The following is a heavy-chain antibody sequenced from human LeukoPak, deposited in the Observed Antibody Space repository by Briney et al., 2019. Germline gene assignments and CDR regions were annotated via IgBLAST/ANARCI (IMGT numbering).Heavy chain of an antibody. J-gene: IGHJ4*02. D-gene: IGHD6-19*01. CDR3: ARTGRDSSGWYTTVVELPFDY. CDR1: GGSISSSSYY. Sequence: PSETLSLTCTVSGGSISSSSYYWGWIRQPPGKGLEWIGSIYYSGSTYYNPSLKSRVTISVDTSKNQFSLKLSSVTAADTAVYYCARTGRDSSGWYTTVVELPFDYWGQGTLVTVSS. CDR2: IYYSGST. V-gene: IGHV4-39*01.